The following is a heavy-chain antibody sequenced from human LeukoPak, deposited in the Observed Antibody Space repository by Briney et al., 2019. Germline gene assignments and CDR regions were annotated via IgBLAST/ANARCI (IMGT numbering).Heavy chain of an antibody. V-gene: IGHV1-46*01. CDR1: GYTFTSYY. J-gene: IGHJ6*04. CDR2: INPSGAST. D-gene: IGHD2-2*01. Sequence: ASVKVSCKASGYTFTSYYMHWVRQAPGQGLEWMGIINPSGASTSYAQKFQGRVTMTRDTSTSTVYMELSSLRSEDTAVYYCARSCSSTSCYREDYYGMDVWGKGTTVTVSS. CDR3: ARSCSSTSCYREDYYGMDV.